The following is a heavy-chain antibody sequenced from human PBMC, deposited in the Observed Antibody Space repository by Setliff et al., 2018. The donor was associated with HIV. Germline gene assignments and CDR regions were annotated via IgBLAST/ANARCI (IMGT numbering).Heavy chain of an antibody. D-gene: IGHD6-19*01. V-gene: IGHV1-58*02. Sequence: SVKVSCKASGFTFTSSAMQWVRQARGQRLEWIGWIVVGSGNTNYAQKFRERVTITRDVSTSTVYMELSSLRPEDTAVYYCAADETTNGWLVQDAFDIWGQGTMVTVSS. J-gene: IGHJ3*02. CDR3: AADETTNGWLVQDAFDI. CDR1: GFTFTSSA. CDR2: IVVGSGNT.